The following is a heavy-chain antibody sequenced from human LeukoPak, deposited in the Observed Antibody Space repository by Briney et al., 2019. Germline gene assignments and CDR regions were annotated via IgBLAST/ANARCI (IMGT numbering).Heavy chain of an antibody. J-gene: IGHJ3*02. CDR1: GGTFSSYA. Sequence: SVKVSCKASGGTFSSYAISWVRQAPGQGLEWMGGIIPIFGTANYAQKFQGRVTITTDESTSTAYMEPSSLRSEDTAVYYCARASTLELRRDAFDIWGQGTMATVSS. CDR3: ARASTLELRRDAFDI. V-gene: IGHV1-69*05. D-gene: IGHD1-7*01. CDR2: IIPIFGTA.